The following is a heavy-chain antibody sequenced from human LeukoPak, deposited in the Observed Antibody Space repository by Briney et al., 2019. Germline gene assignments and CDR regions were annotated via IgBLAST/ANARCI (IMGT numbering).Heavy chain of an antibody. Sequence: GGSLRLSCAASGFSVSSNYMSWVRQAPGKGLEWVSVIYSGGSTYYAGSVKGRFTISRDNSKNTLYLQMNSLRAEDTAVYYCARARSSSHYFDYWGQGTLVTVSS. V-gene: IGHV3-53*01. CDR1: GFSVSSNY. CDR2: IYSGGST. CDR3: ARARSSSHYFDY. J-gene: IGHJ4*02. D-gene: IGHD6-6*01.